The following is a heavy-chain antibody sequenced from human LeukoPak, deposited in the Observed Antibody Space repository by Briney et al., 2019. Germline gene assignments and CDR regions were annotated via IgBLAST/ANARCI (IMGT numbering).Heavy chain of an antibody. CDR3: ARSPIRGWPPWVFDFDY. CDR2: IYYSGST. CDR1: GGSISSSSYY. D-gene: IGHD6-19*01. J-gene: IGHJ4*02. V-gene: IGHV4-39*01. Sequence: PSETLSLTCTVSGGSISSSSYYWGWIRQPPGKGLEWIGSIYYSGSTYYNPSLKSRVTISVDTSKNQFSLKLSSVTAADTAVYYCARSPIRGWPPWVFDFDYWGQGTLVTVSS.